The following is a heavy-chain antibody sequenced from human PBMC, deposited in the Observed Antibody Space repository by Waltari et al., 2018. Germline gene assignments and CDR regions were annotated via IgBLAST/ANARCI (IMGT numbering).Heavy chain of an antibody. CDR3: ARGGGYSGYGYNY. V-gene: IGHV4-59*01. CDR1: GGSIRSYY. CDR2: IYYSGST. D-gene: IGHD5-12*01. J-gene: IGHJ4*02. Sequence: QVQLQESGPGLVKPSETLSLTCTVSGGSIRSYYWSWIRQPPGKGLEWIGYIYYSGSTNYNPSLKSRVTISVDTSKNQFSLKLSSVTAADTAVYYCARGGGYSGYGYNYWGQGTLVTVSS.